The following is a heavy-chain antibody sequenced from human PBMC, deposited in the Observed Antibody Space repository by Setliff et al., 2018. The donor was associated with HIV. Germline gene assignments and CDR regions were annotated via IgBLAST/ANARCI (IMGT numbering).Heavy chain of an antibody. J-gene: IGHJ6*02. CDR1: GGSIDSSDYY. Sequence: SETLSLTCTVSGGSIDSSDYYWGWIRQPPGKGLEWIGYIYYTGSTSYNPSFRSRVTISVDTSKNQFSLKLSSVTAADTAVYYCARSRTSSGYYGVTGYGMDVWGQGTTVTVSS. CDR2: IYYTGST. V-gene: IGHV4-61*05. D-gene: IGHD3-22*01. CDR3: ARSRTSSGYYGVTGYGMDV.